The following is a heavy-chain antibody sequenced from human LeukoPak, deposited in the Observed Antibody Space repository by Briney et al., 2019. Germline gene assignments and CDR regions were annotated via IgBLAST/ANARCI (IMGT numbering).Heavy chain of an antibody. V-gene: IGHV4-59*12. CDR1: GGSISSYY. Sequence: PSETLSLTCTVSGGSISSYYWSWIRQPPGKGLEWIGYIYYSGSTNYNPSLKSRVTISVDTSKNQFSLKLSSVTAADTAFYYCARGRDRSKAGDHWGQGSLVTVSS. J-gene: IGHJ4*02. CDR2: IYYSGST. D-gene: IGHD5-24*01. CDR3: ARGRDRSKAGDH.